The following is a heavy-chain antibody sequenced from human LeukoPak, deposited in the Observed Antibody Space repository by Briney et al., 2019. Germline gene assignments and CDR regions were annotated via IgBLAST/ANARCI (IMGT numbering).Heavy chain of an antibody. CDR1: GGSISSYY. V-gene: IGHV4-59*01. D-gene: IGHD2-2*01. CDR3: AREPRIVVVPAAILGAFDI. CDR2: IYYSGST. J-gene: IGHJ3*02. Sequence: TLETLSLTCTVSGGSISSYYWSWIRQPPGKGLEWIGYIYYSGSTNYNPSLKSRVTISVDTSKNQFSLKLSSVTAADTAVYYCAREPRIVVVPAAILGAFDIWGQGTMVTVSS.